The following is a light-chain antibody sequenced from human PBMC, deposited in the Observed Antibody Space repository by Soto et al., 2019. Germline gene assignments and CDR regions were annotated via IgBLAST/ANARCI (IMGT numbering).Light chain of an antibody. CDR3: QHYNSYSEA. CDR1: QTISSW. Sequence: DIQMTQSPSTLSGSVGYRFTITCRASQTISSWLAWYQQKPWKAPKLLIYKASTLKSGVPSRFSGSGSGTEFTLTISSLQPDDFATYYCQHYNSYSEAFGQGTTVDIK. V-gene: IGKV1-5*03. CDR2: KAS. J-gene: IGKJ1*01.